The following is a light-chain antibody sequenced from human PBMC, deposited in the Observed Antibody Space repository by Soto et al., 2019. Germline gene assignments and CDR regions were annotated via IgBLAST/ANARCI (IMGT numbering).Light chain of an antibody. CDR3: ATWDDGLKGLYN. V-gene: IGLV1-44*01. Sequence: QPGLTQPLSASGEPLRTSTMPFSGSSFHIGSNFVNWYEQLQGTAHKLLIFGDDQRPSGVPDRFSGSKSGSSAYLAISGLEPEDEANYNCATWDDGLKGLYNLGTGTKV. J-gene: IGLJ1*01. CDR1: SFHIGSNF. CDR2: GDD.